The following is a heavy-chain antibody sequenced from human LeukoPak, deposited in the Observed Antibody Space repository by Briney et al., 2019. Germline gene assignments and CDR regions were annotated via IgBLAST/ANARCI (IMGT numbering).Heavy chain of an antibody. D-gene: IGHD3-10*01. V-gene: IGHV1-2*02. Sequence: ASVKVSCKASGFTFTGYYIHWVRQAPGQGFEWMGWTNPNSGGTNYAQKFQGRVTMTRDTSISTAYMELSRLRSDDTAVYYCARGGDYYGSGSTYLNYWGQGTLVTVSS. CDR3: ARGGDYYGSGSTYLNY. CDR1: GFTFTGYY. J-gene: IGHJ4*02. CDR2: TNPNSGGT.